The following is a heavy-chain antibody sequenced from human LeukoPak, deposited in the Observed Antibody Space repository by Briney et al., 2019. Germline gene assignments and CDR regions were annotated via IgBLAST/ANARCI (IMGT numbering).Heavy chain of an antibody. V-gene: IGHV1-2*02. J-gene: IGHJ4*02. CDR2: INPNSGGT. CDR3: ARVARGLVPLDY. Sequence: SVKASCKASEYTFTGYYMPWVRQAPGQGLEWMGWINPNSGGTNYAQKFQGRVTMTRDTSISTAYMELSRLRSDDTAVYYCARVARGLVPLDYWGQGTLVTVSS. CDR1: EYTFTGYY. D-gene: IGHD1-26*01.